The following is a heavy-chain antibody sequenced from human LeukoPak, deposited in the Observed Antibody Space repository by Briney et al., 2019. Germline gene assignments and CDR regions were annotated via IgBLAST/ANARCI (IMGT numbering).Heavy chain of an antibody. Sequence: GGSLRLSCTATGFTFSNFGRAWVRQAPGQGLEWGSPISGSGGNMYQADSVKGRFTISRDNSRSTLYLQMNSLRAEDTAVYYCAKDAGPQQLVFFDSWGQGTLVTVSS. CDR2: ISGSGGNM. D-gene: IGHD6-6*01. J-gene: IGHJ4*02. CDR3: AKDAGPQQLVFFDS. CDR1: GFTFSNFG. V-gene: IGHV3-23*01.